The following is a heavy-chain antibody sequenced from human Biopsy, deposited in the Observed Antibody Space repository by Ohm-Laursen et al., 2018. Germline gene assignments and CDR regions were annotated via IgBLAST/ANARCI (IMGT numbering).Heavy chain of an antibody. Sequence: VKISCKASGGTFSSYVISWVRQAPGQGLEWMGRIIPTYDTPTYAPDFQGRVTFTADKSTGTAHLDLSRLRSEDTAIYYCAGGAAKGNPYDHWGQGTLVTVSS. J-gene: IGHJ5*02. CDR1: GGTFSSYV. V-gene: IGHV1-69*13. CDR2: IIPTYDTP. CDR3: AGGAAKGNPYDH. D-gene: IGHD3-10*01.